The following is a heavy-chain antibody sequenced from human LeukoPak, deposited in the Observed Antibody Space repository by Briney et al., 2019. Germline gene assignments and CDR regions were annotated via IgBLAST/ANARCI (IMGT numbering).Heavy chain of an antibody. Sequence: PGRSLRLSCTAYGITLGDYAVSWVRQAPGKGLEWVSLIRVKAFGKTTEYAASVKGRFTISRDDSNNIAYLQMNSLKTEDTAVYFCTRDHNNVFDYWGQGTLVTVSS. J-gene: IGHJ4*02. V-gene: IGHV3-49*04. CDR2: IRVKAFGKTT. CDR1: GITLGDYA. CDR3: TRDHNNVFDY. D-gene: IGHD1-14*01.